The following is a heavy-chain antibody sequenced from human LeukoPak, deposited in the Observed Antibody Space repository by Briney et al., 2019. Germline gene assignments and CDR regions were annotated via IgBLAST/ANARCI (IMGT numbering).Heavy chain of an antibody. Sequence: GGSLRLSCAASGLTFSDYYMSWIRQAPGKGLEWVSYISSSSSTIYYADSVKGRFTISRDNAKNSLYLQMNSLRAEDTAVYYCASAPRFLEWLFQPGRIRDYWGQGTLVTVSS. CDR3: ASAPRFLEWLFQPGRIRDY. J-gene: IGHJ4*02. CDR2: ISSSSSTI. D-gene: IGHD3-3*01. CDR1: GLTFSDYY. V-gene: IGHV3-11*04.